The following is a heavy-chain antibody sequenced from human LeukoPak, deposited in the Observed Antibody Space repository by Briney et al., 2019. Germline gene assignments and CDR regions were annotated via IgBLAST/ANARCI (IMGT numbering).Heavy chain of an antibody. CDR1: GLSLTTGGVG. D-gene: IGHD5-24*01. CDR3: AHSPSDSYKNGGRWCFDL. J-gene: IGHJ2*01. CDR2: IYWDGDQ. V-gene: IGHV2-5*02. Sequence: SGPTLVNPTQTLTLTCTFSGLSLTTGGVGVGWIRQPPGKALEWLALIYWDGDQRYSPSLKDRLTVTKDTSKNQVFLYMANMDPVDTATYFCAHSPSDSYKNGGRWCFDLWGRGTLVIVSS.